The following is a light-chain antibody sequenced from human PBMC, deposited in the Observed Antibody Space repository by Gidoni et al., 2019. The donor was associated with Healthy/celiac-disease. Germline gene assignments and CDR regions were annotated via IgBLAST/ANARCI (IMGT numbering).Light chain of an antibody. CDR3: QVWDSSSDHVV. CDR1: NIGSKS. V-gene: IGLV3-21*04. J-gene: IGLJ2*01. Sequence: SYVLNQPPSVSVAAGKTARSTCGGNNIGSKSVHWYQQKPGQAPVLVIYYDSDRPSGLPARFSGSNSGNTATLTLSRVEAWDEADYSCQVWDSSSDHVVFGGGTKLTVL. CDR2: YDS.